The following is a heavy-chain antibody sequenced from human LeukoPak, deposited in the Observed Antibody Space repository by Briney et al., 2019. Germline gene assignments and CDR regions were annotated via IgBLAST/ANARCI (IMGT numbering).Heavy chain of an antibody. V-gene: IGHV4-34*09. CDR1: GGSFSDYY. Sequence: SETLSLTCAVYGGSFSDYYWTWIRQTPGKGLEWIGEMSPSGSSNYNPSLKSRVTISVDTSKNQFSLKLSSVTAADTAVYYCASMGSGSYYVGYWGQGTLVTVSS. CDR3: ASMGSGSYYVGY. CDR2: MSPSGSS. J-gene: IGHJ4*02. D-gene: IGHD1-26*01.